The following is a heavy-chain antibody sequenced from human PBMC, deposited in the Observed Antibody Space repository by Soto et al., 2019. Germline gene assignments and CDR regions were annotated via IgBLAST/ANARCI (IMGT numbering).Heavy chain of an antibody. CDR2: IYSSGST. J-gene: IGHJ4*02. Sequence: QVQLQESGPGLVKPSQTLSLTCTVSGGSINSGSYSWSWIRQHPGKGLEWIGYIYSSGSTYYTPSLQSRVTISVDTSKNQFSLKLSSVTAADTAVYYCARDYYDSSGYYYNDYWGQGTLVTVSS. V-gene: IGHV4-31*03. D-gene: IGHD3-22*01. CDR1: GGSINSGSYS. CDR3: ARDYYDSSGYYYNDY.